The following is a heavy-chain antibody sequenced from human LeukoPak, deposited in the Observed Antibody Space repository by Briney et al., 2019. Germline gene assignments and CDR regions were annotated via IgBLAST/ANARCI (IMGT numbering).Heavy chain of an antibody. D-gene: IGHD2-21*02. CDR3: AKGPKDGCYSM. V-gene: IGHV3-23*01. CDR1: GFTFKNYA. CDR2: ISGSGGST. Sequence: GGSLRLSCAASGFTFKNYAMNWVRRAPGKGLEWVSAISGSGGSTYYADSVKGRFTISRDNSKNTLYLQMNSLRAEDTAVYYCAKGPKDGCYSMWGQGTLVTVSS. J-gene: IGHJ4*02.